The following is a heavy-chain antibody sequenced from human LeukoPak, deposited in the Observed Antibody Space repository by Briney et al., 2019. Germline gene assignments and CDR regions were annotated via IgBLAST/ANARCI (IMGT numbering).Heavy chain of an antibody. J-gene: IGHJ4*02. Sequence: SGPTLAKATQPLTPTSTFPGFGPGTSGVGVGWIRQPPGKALEGLALIYWDEDKRYSPSLKSRLTITKDTSKNQVVLTMTNMDPVDTATYYCAHNLTERGNPDFDYWGQGTLVTVSS. CDR3: AHNLTERGNPDFDY. CDR1: GFGPGTSGVG. CDR2: IYWDEDK. V-gene: IGHV2-5*02. D-gene: IGHD2/OR15-2a*01.